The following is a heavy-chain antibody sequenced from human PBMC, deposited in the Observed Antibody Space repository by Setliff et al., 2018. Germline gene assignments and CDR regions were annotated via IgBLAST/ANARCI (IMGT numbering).Heavy chain of an antibody. V-gene: IGHV3-11*04. CDR3: ARRETYYNFWSGYYAY. CDR2: ISGSGYTI. D-gene: IGHD3-3*01. J-gene: IGHJ4*02. Sequence: PGESLKISCVASGFRFSDYYMSWIRQAPGKGLEWVSYISGSGYTIYYADSVKGRFTISRDNAKNSLYLQMNSLRAEDTAVYYCARRETYYNFWSGYYAYWGQGTLVTVSS. CDR1: GFRFSDYY.